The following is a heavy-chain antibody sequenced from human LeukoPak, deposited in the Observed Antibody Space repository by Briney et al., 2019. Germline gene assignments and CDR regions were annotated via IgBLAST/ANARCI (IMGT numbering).Heavy chain of an antibody. Sequence: PSETLSLTCAVYGGSFSGYYCSWIRQPPGKGLEWIGEINHSGSTNYNPSLKSRVTISVDTSKNQFSLKLSSVTAADTAVYYCARARAWDYYMDVWGKGTTVTVSS. V-gene: IGHV4-34*01. CDR1: GGSFSGYY. J-gene: IGHJ6*03. CDR3: ARARAWDYYMDV. CDR2: INHSGST. D-gene: IGHD7-27*01.